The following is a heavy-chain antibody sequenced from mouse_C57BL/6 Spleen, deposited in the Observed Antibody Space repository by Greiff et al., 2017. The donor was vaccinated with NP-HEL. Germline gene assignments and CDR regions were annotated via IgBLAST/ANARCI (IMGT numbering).Heavy chain of an antibody. CDR1: GYAFTNYL. CDR2: INPGSGGT. J-gene: IGHJ1*03. CDR3: ARQLDYYGSSYGYWYFDV. V-gene: IGHV1-54*01. D-gene: IGHD1-1*01. Sequence: QVQLQQSGAELVRPGTSVKVSCKASGYAFTNYLIEWVKQRPGQGLEWIGVINPGSGGTNYNQKFKGKSTLTVDKSSSTAYMQLSSLTSEDSAVYYCARQLDYYGSSYGYWYFDVWGTGTTVTVSS.